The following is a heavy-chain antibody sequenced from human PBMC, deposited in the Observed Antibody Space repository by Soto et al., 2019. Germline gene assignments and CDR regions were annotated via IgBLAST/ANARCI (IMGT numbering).Heavy chain of an antibody. CDR2: IGPYNGNT. Sequence: QARLVQSGAEVKKPGASVKVSCQAGGYTFADYGISWVRQAPGQGLEWMGWIGPYNGNTNYAQNLQDRVTMTTDTSTNTAYMELRSLRSDDTALYYCARCYCSVGSCYTCWHFDLWGRGTLLTVSS. CDR3: ARCYCSVGSCYTCWHFDL. CDR1: GYTFADYG. D-gene: IGHD2-15*01. J-gene: IGHJ2*01. V-gene: IGHV1-18*01.